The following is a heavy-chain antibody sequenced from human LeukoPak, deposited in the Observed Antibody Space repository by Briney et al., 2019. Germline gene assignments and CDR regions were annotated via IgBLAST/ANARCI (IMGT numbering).Heavy chain of an antibody. V-gene: IGHV5-10-1*01. CDR1: GYSFTNYW. CDR3: ARGDDYGGAFDI. CDR2: IDPSDSST. J-gene: IGHJ3*02. Sequence: GESLKIYCKGSGYSFTNYWISWVRQMPGKGLEWMGRIDPSDSSTNYSPSFQGHVTISADKSISTAYLQWRSLKASDTAMYYCARGDDYGGAFDIWGQGTMVTVSS. D-gene: IGHD4-23*01.